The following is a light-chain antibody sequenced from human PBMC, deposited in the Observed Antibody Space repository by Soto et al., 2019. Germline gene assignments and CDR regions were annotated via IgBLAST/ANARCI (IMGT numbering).Light chain of an antibody. V-gene: IGKV1-39*01. Sequence: DIQMTQSPSSLSASVGDRVTIACRASQSISSYLNWYQQKPGKATKLMIYAASSLQSGVASRFSSSASGTDFTLTISSLQPEDFATYYCQQSYSTPWTFGQGTKVDIK. CDR1: QSISSY. CDR2: AAS. J-gene: IGKJ1*01. CDR3: QQSYSTPWT.